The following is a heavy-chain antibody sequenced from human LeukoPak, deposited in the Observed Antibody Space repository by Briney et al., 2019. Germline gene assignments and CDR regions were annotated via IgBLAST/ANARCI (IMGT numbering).Heavy chain of an antibody. V-gene: IGHV3-9*01. CDR3: AAKEGGTASFDY. J-gene: IGHJ4*02. CDR1: GFTFGDYA. D-gene: IGHD1-7*01. Sequence: PGGSLRLSCAASGFTFGDYAMHWVRQAPGEGLEWVSGISKDSRTIVYADSVKGRFTISRDNAKKSLYLQMGSLTTDDTAFYYCAAKEGGTASFDYWGQGIPVTVSP. CDR2: ISKDSRTI.